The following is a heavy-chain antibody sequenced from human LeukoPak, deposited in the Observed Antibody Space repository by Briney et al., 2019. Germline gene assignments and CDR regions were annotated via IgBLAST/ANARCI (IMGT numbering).Heavy chain of an antibody. D-gene: IGHD3-22*01. CDR3: ARHYYETLSAFDI. CDR1: GYTFTGYY. CDR2: INPKSGGT. V-gene: IGHV1-2*02. J-gene: IGHJ3*02. Sequence: ASVKVSCKASGYTFTGYYMHWVRQAPGQGLEWMGWINPKSGGTNYAQKFQGRVTMTRDTSISTAYLQWSSLKASDTAMYYCARHYYETLSAFDIWGQGTMVTVSS.